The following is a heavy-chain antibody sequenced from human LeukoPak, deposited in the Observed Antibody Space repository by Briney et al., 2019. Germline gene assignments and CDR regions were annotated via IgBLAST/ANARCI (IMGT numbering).Heavy chain of an antibody. V-gene: IGHV3-21*06. CDR3: SRGRATSSWLYYYMDV. CDR2: ITSSSTYM. J-gene: IGHJ6*03. D-gene: IGHD1-26*01. CDR1: GFTFSDYS. Sequence: KAGGSLRLSCAASGFTFSDYSMSWVRQAPGKGLEWVSSITSSSTYMYYADLVRGRFTISRDNAKNSLYLQMNSLRVEDTAVYYCSRGRATSSWLYYYMDVWGKGTTVIVSS.